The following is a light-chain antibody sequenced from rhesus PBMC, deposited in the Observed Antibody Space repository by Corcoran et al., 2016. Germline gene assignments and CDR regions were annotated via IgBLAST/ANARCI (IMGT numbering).Light chain of an antibody. CDR1: QGISSL. Sequence: DIQLTQSPSSLSASVGASVPITCRASQGISSLLAWYQQKSGKAPKLLIYVASNLQSGVPSRFSGSGPGTEYTLTDSNLQPEDFGTYSCQQRNSYAPYSFGHGSKVQVK. CDR2: VAS. J-gene: IGKJ2*01. V-gene: IGKV1-38*01. CDR3: QQRNSYAPYS.